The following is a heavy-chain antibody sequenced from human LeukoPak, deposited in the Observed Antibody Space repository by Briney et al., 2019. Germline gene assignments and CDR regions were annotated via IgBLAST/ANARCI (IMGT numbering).Heavy chain of an antibody. J-gene: IGHJ6*03. CDR3: ARGDNGGSGSPYYYMDV. V-gene: IGHV4-4*07. Sequence: SETLSLTCTVSGGSISGYSWTWFRQPAGEGLEWVGRIFASGSTNYNPSLRSRVTMSVDTSNNQFSLKLGSVTAADTAVYYCARGDNGGSGSPYYYMDVWGKGTTVTVSS. D-gene: IGHD3-10*01. CDR2: IFASGST. CDR1: GGSISGYS.